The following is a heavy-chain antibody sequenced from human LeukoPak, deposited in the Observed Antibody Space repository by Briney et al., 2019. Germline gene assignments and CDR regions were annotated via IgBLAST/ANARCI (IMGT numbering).Heavy chain of an antibody. CDR1: GGSISNY. Sequence: SETLSLTCTVSGGSISNYWSWIRQPAGKGLEWIGRIYTSGSTNYNPSLKSRVTISVDKSKNQFSLKLSSVTAADTAVYYCASNTKYGSGSYSPRLDYWGQGTLVTVSS. J-gene: IGHJ4*02. D-gene: IGHD3-10*01. CDR2: IYTSGST. CDR3: ASNTKYGSGSYSPRLDY. V-gene: IGHV4-4*07.